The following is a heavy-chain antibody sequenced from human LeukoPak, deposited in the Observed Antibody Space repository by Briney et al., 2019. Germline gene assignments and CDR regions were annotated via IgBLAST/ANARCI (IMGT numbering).Heavy chain of an antibody. D-gene: IGHD3-22*01. CDR1: GGPFSGYS. V-gene: IGHV4-34*01. J-gene: IGHJ4*02. CDR3: ARTYYYESCGYFALDV. CDR2: INHSGST. Sequence: SETLSLTCAVYGGPFSGYSWSWIRQPPGKGLEWSGEINHSGSTNYNPSLKSRVTISVDTAKNQFALKLSAVTAADTAVYYCARTYYYESCGYFALDVWVEGTLVTVSS.